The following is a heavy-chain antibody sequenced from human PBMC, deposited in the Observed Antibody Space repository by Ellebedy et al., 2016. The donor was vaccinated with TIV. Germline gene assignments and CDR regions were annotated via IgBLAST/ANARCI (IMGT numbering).Heavy chain of an antibody. CDR2: ISAYNGNT. J-gene: IGHJ4*02. Sequence: ASVKVSXXASGYRFTSYGISWVRQAPGQGLEWMGWISAYNGNTNYAQKLQGRVTMTTDTSTSTAYMELRSLRSDDTAVYYCARAHRRYYDSSGEGFDYWGQGTLVTVSS. V-gene: IGHV1-18*01. CDR1: GYRFTSYG. CDR3: ARAHRRYYDSSGEGFDY. D-gene: IGHD3-22*01.